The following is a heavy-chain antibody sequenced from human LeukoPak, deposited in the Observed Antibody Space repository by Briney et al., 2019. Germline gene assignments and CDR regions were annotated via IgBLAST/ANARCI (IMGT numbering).Heavy chain of an antibody. J-gene: IGHJ4*02. V-gene: IGHV4-59*08. CDR1: GGSISSYY. CDR3: ARTKDTAMVLFDY. Sequence: PSETLSLTCTVSGGSISSYYWSWIRQPPGKGLEWIWYIYYSGSTNYNPSLKSRVTISVDTSKNQFSLKLSSVTAADTAVYYCARTKDTAMVLFDYWGQGTLVTVSS. CDR2: IYYSGST. D-gene: IGHD5-18*01.